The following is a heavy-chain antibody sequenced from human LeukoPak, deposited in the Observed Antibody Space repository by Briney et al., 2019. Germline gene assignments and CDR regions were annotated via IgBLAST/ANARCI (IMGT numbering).Heavy chain of an antibody. CDR1: GGSISSYY. Sequence: PSETLSLTCTVSGGSISSYYWSWIRQPPGKGLEWIGYIYYSGSTSYNPSLKSRVTISVDTSKNQFSLKLSSVTAADTAVYYCARPLTGTTLIFDYWGQGTLVTASS. J-gene: IGHJ4*02. V-gene: IGHV4-59*01. CDR2: IYYSGST. CDR3: ARPLTGTTLIFDY. D-gene: IGHD1-7*01.